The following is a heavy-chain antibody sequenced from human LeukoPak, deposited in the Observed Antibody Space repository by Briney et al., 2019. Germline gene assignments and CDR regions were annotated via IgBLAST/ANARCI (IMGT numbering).Heavy chain of an antibody. CDR1: GGSISSSSYY. D-gene: IGHD2-15*01. CDR3: ARHETAAGIVVEP. CDR2: IYYSGST. Sequence: PSETLSLTCTVSGGSISSSSYYWGWIRQPPGKGLEWIGSIYYSGSTYYNPSLKSRVTISVDTSKNQFSLKLSSVTAADTAVYYCARHETAAGIVVEPWGQGTLVTVSS. V-gene: IGHV4-39*01. J-gene: IGHJ5*02.